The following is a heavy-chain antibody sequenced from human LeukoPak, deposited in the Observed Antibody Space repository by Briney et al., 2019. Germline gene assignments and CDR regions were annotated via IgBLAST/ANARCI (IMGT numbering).Heavy chain of an antibody. CDR2: IKEDGSQK. CDR3: TRDQT. J-gene: IGHJ4*02. CDR1: LGSHW. V-gene: IGHV3-7*01. Sequence: VGSLRLSCVGALGSHWMGWVRQAPGKGLEWVANIKEDGSQKYYMDSVKCRFTISRDNAKSSLFLQMNNLRVEDTAVYYCTRDQTWGQGTLVTVSS.